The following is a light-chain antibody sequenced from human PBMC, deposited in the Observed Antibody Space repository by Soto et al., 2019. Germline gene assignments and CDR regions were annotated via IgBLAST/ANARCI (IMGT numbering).Light chain of an antibody. Sequence: ESLMTQSPATRCVSPLGRAPLPCTASQSVRSNLAWYQQKPGQAPRLVIYAASTRATGIPDRFSGSVSGTEFTLTISSLQSEDFAVYYGQQYNEWPPFTFGQGTRLE. CDR3: QQYNEWPPFT. V-gene: IGKV3-15*01. CDR1: QSVRSN. CDR2: AAS. J-gene: IGKJ5*01.